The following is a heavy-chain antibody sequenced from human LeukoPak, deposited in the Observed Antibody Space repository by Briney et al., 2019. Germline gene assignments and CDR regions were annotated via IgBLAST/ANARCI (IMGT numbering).Heavy chain of an antibody. CDR1: GGSFSGSY. CDR2: INHSGST. Sequence: SETLSLTCAVYGGSFSGSYWSWIRQPPGKGLEWIGEINHSGSTNYNPSLKSRVTISVDTSKNQFSLKLSSVTAADTAVYYCASSEWELRGMAIDYWGQGTLVTVSS. J-gene: IGHJ4*02. CDR3: ASSEWELRGMAIDY. V-gene: IGHV4-34*01. D-gene: IGHD1-26*01.